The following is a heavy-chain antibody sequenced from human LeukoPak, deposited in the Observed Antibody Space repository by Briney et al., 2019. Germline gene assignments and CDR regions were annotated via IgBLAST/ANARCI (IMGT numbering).Heavy chain of an antibody. CDR1: GYTFTSYY. Sequence: ASVKVSCKASGYTFTSYYMHWVRQAPGQGLEWMGIINPSGGSTSYAQKFQGRVTMTRDMSTSTVYMELSSLRSEDTAVYYCARDSALYYDSSGYYPQGNFDYWGQGTLVTVSS. J-gene: IGHJ4*02. V-gene: IGHV1-46*01. CDR3: ARDSALYYDSSGYYPQGNFDY. D-gene: IGHD3-22*01. CDR2: INPSGGST.